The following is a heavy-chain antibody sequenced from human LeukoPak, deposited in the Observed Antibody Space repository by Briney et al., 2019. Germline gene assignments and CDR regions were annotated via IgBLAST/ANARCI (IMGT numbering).Heavy chain of an antibody. D-gene: IGHD2-8*02. CDR1: GFTFSSYA. Sequence: PGGSLRLSCAASGFTFSSYAMHWVRQAPGKGLEWVAVISYDGSNKYYADSVKGRFTISRDNSKNTLYLQMNSLRAEDTAVYYCATVLVGYWGQGTLVTVSS. V-gene: IGHV3-30-3*01. CDR3: ATVLVGY. CDR2: ISYDGSNK. J-gene: IGHJ4*02.